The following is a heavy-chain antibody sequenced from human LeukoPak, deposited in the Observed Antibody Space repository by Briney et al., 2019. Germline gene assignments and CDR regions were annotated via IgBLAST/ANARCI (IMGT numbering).Heavy chain of an antibody. J-gene: IGHJ4*02. CDR2: INHSGST. D-gene: IGHD3-22*01. CDR1: GGSFSGYY. Sequence: SETLSLTCAVYGGSFSGYYWSWIRQPPGKGLEWIGEINHSGSTNYNPSLKSRVTISVDTSKNQFSPKLNSVTAADTAVYYCASDSSGYWKGYFDYWGQGTLVTVSS. CDR3: ASDSSGYWKGYFDY. V-gene: IGHV4-34*01.